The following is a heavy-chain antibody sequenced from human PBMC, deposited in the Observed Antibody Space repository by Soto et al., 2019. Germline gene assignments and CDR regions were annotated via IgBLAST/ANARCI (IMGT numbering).Heavy chain of an antibody. CDR1: GGSISSGGYY. Sequence: QVQLQESGPGLVKPSQTLSLTCTVSGGSISSGGYYWSWIRRHPGKGLEWIGYIYYSGSTYYNPSLKSRVTISVDTSKNQFSLKLSSVTAADTAVYYCARSEFGGVIDLDYWGQGTLVTVSS. J-gene: IGHJ4*02. CDR2: IYYSGST. V-gene: IGHV4-31*03. CDR3: ARSEFGGVIDLDY. D-gene: IGHD3-16*02.